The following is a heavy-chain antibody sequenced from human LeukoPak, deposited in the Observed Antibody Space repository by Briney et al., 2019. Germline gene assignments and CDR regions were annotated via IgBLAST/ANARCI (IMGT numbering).Heavy chain of an antibody. CDR3: ARHKKNTYDFWSGYYFNWFDP. CDR2: VNHSGST. J-gene: IGHJ5*02. Sequence: SETLSLTCAVYGGSFSGYYWSWIRQPPGKGLEWIGEVNHSGSTNYNPSLKSRVTISVDTSKNQFSLKLSSVTAADTAVYYCARHKKNTYDFWSGYYFNWFDPWGQGTLVTVSS. CDR1: GGSFSGYY. D-gene: IGHD3-3*01. V-gene: IGHV4-34*01.